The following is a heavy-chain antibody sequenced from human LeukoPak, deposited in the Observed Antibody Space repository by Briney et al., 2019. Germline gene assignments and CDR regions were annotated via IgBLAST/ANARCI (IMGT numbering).Heavy chain of an antibody. CDR1: GGSISSGDYY. CDR2: IYYSGST. J-gene: IGHJ4*02. V-gene: IGHV4-30-4*01. Sequence: SETLSFTCTVSGGSISSGDYYWSWIRQPPGKGLEWIGYIYYSGSTYYNPSLKSRVTISVDTSKNQFSLKLSSVTAADTAVYYCARGSGYFRVDYWGQGTLVTVSS. CDR3: ARGSGYFRVDY. D-gene: IGHD3-22*01.